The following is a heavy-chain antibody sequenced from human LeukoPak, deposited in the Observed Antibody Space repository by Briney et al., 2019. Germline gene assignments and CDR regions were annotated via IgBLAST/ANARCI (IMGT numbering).Heavy chain of an antibody. CDR2: IYHSGST. V-gene: IGHV4-30-2*02. Sequence: SVTLSLTCAVSGGSISSGGYSWSWIRQPPGKGLEWIGYIYHSGSTYYNPSLKSRVTISVDRSKNQFSLKLSSVTAADTAVYYCAEMGSRRSPPRGWGQGTLVTVSS. CDR1: GGSISSGGYS. J-gene: IGHJ4*02. CDR3: AEMGSRRSPPRG. D-gene: IGHD3-10*01.